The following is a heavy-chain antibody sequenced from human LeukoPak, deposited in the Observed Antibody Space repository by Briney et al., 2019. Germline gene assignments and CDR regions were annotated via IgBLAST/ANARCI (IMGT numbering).Heavy chain of an antibody. D-gene: IGHD6-13*01. CDR1: GYTFTSYY. CDR3: ASVYQTDAFGI. Sequence: ASVKVSCKASGYTFTSYYMHWVRQAPGQGLEWMGIINPSGGSTSYAQKFQGRVTMTRDMSTSTVYMELSRLRSEDTAVYYCASVYQTDAFGIWGQGTMVTVSS. J-gene: IGHJ3*02. CDR2: INPSGGST. V-gene: IGHV1-46*01.